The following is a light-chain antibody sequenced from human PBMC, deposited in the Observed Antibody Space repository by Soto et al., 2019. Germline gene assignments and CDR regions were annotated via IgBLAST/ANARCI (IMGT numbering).Light chain of an antibody. V-gene: IGLV1-44*01. CDR1: SSNIGSHA. Sequence: QSVLTQPPSVSGTPGQRVTISCSGSSSNIGSHAVNWYQQLPGAAPKFLISTNNLRPSGVPDRFSVSKSGTSAALAISGLQSEDDADYYCATCDDSLSGVFGGGTKLTVL. J-gene: IGLJ3*02. CDR3: ATCDDSLSGV. CDR2: TNN.